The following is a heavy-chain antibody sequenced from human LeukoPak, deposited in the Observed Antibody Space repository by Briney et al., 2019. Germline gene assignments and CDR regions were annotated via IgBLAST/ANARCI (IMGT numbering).Heavy chain of an antibody. V-gene: IGHV3-23*01. J-gene: IGHJ4*02. Sequence: GGSLRLSCAASGFTFSNYAMSSVRQAPGKGLEWVSAISGNGGGTYYTDSVKGRFTISRDNSKNTLYLQMNSLRAEDTAIYYCAKGQSVTSPSYWGQGTLVTVSS. D-gene: IGHD1-14*01. CDR2: ISGNGGGT. CDR3: AKGQSVTSPSY. CDR1: GFTFSNYA.